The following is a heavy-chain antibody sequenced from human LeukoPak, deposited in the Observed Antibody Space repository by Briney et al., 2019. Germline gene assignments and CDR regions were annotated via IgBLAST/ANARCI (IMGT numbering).Heavy chain of an antibody. Sequence: PGGSLRLSCAASGFTFSSYWIHWVRQAPGKGLAWVSRINGDGSTTSYADSVKGRFTISRDNAKNTVYMQMNSLRAEDTAVYYCARLRSSTNVLYYYSYYMDVWGRGTTVTVSS. D-gene: IGHD2-2*01. CDR2: INGDGSTT. CDR3: ARLRSSTNVLYYYSYYMDV. CDR1: GFTFSSYW. V-gene: IGHV3-74*01. J-gene: IGHJ6*03.